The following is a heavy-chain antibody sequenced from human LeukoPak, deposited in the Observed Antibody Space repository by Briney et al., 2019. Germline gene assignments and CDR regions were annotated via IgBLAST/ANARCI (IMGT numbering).Heavy chain of an antibody. Sequence: ASVKVSCKASGYSFTSYYIHWVRQAPGQGLEWMGIINPSGGNTNYAQKLQGRVTMTRDTSTSTVYMELSSLRSEDTAVYYCAKDGFDYYDSSGYYYFDYWGQGTLVTVSS. CDR2: INPSGGNT. V-gene: IGHV1-46*04. CDR3: AKDGFDYYDSSGYYYFDY. CDR1: GYSFTSYY. J-gene: IGHJ4*02. D-gene: IGHD3-22*01.